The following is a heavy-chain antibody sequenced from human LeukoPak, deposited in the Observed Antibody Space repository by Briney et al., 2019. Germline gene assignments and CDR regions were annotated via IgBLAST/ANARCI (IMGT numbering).Heavy chain of an antibody. CDR3: ARDYYDSSGYEEYFQH. CDR1: GYTFTGYY. V-gene: IGHV1-2*02. Sequence: GASVKVSCKASGYTFTGYYMHWVRQAPGQGLEWMGWINPNSGGTNYAQKFQGRVTMTRDTSISTAYMELSRLRSDDTAVYYCARDYYDSSGYEEYFQHWGQGTLVTVSS. J-gene: IGHJ1*01. D-gene: IGHD3-22*01. CDR2: INPNSGGT.